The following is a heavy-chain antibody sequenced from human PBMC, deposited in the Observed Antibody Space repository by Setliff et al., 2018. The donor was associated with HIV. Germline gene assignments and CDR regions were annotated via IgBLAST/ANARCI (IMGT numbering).Heavy chain of an antibody. V-gene: IGHV1-2*06. J-gene: IGHJ4*02. D-gene: IGHD3-16*01. CDR3: AKVRAPSHVWRSYAAFDS. Sequence: VKVSCKASGYTFTGYYIHWVRQAPGQGLEWMGRISPNSGGTNYAEKFQGRVTMTRDTSISTAYMELSSLRSEDTAVYYCAKVRAPSHVWRSYAAFDSWGQGTLVTVSS. CDR2: ISPNSGGT. CDR1: GYTFTGYY.